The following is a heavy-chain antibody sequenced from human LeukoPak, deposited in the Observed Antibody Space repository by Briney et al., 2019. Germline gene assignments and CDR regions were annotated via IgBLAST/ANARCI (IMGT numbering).Heavy chain of an antibody. CDR3: ARETRYCSGGSCYSGMDV. J-gene: IGHJ6*02. CDR1: GDSISSDGYS. D-gene: IGHD2-15*01. Sequence: SETLSLTCAVSGDSISSDGYSWSWLRQPPGKGLEWIGYIYHSGSTYYTPSLKSRVTISVDRSKNQFSLKLSSVTAADTAVYYCARETRYCSGGSCYSGMDVWGQGTTVTVSS. CDR2: IYHSGST. V-gene: IGHV4-30-2*01.